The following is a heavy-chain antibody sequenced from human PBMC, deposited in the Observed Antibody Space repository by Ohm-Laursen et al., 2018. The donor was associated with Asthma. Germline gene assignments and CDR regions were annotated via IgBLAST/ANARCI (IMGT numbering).Heavy chain of an antibody. Sequence: SLRLSCAASGFTFSSYGMHWVRQAPGKGLEWVAVISYDGSNKYYADSVKGRFTISRDNSKNTLYLQMNSLRAEDTAVYYCTRPTVYDFWSGYPWYWGQGTLVTVSS. V-gene: IGHV3-30*03. CDR1: GFTFSSYG. CDR3: TRPTVYDFWSGYPWY. J-gene: IGHJ4*02. D-gene: IGHD3-3*01. CDR2: ISYDGSNK.